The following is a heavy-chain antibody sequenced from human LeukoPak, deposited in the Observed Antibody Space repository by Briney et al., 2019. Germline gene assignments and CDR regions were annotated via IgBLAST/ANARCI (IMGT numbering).Heavy chain of an antibody. J-gene: IGHJ6*02. CDR2: TYYRSKWYY. CDR1: GDSVSSISVA. CDR3: SLARSEYHYGMDV. V-gene: IGHV6-1*01. Sequence: SQTLSLTCAISGDSVSSISVAWNWIRQSPSRGLECLGRTYYRSKWYYEYAVSVKSRINISPDTFKNQFSLQLTSVTPEDTAVYYCSLARSEYHYGMDVWGQGTTVTVSS.